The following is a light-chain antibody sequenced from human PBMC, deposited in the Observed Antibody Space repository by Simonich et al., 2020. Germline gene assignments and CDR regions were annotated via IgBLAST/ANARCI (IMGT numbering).Light chain of an antibody. J-gene: IGLJ2*01. CDR3: SSYAGSSTFVV. CDR1: SSDVGGYNY. V-gene: IGLV2-14*01. Sequence: QSALTQPASVSGSPGQSITISCTGTSSDVGGYNYVSWYQQNPGKAPKLMIYDVSKRPSGVSNRFSGSQSGNTASLTISGLQAEDEADYYCSSYAGSSTFVVFGGGTKLTVL. CDR2: DVS.